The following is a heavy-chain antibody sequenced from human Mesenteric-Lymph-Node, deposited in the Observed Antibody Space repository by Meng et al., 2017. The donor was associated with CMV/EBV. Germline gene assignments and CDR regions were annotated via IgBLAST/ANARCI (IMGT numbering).Heavy chain of an antibody. J-gene: IGHJ3*01. CDR3: ARRKMTSYAFDF. Sequence: CRFYGDSLNDYYWNWIRQSPGKGLEWVGYRHYSGRTNYNPSLKSRVTMSVDTSKNQFSLNLASVTAVDTAVYYCARRKMTSYAFDFWGHGTMVTVSS. D-gene: IGHD5-24*01. CDR1: GDSLNDYY. CDR2: RHYSGRT. V-gene: IGHV4-59*01.